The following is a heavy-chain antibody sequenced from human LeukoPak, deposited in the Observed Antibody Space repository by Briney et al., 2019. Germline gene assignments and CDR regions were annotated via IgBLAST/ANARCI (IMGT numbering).Heavy chain of an antibody. J-gene: IGHJ5*02. Sequence: GGSLRLSCAASGFIFTGYFMSWVRQAPGKGLEWVSAISGGSDNTHYAESVKGRFTISRDISKSTVYLQMNSLRVEDTAVYYCAKDAVRGRFDPWGQGTMVTVSS. D-gene: IGHD3-10*01. CDR1: GFIFTGYF. V-gene: IGHV3-23*01. CDR3: AKDAVRGRFDP. CDR2: ISGGSDNT.